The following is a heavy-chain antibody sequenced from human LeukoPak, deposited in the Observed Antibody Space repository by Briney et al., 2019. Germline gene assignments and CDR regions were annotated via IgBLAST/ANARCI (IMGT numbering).Heavy chain of an antibody. V-gene: IGHV1-2*02. CDR2: INPNSGGT. J-gene: IGHJ5*02. D-gene: IGHD3-22*01. Sequence: GASVKVSCKASGYTFTGYYMHWVRQAPGQGLEWMGWINPNSGGTNYAQKFQGRVTMTRDTSISTAYMELSRLRSDDTAVYYCARSPYYYDSSGSYNNWCDPWGQGTLVTVSS. CDR3: ARSPYYYDSSGSYNNWCDP. CDR1: GYTFTGYY.